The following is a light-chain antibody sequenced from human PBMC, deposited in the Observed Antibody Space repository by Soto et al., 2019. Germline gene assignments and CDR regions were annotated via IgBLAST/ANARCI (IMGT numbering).Light chain of an antibody. Sequence: DIVMTQSPDSLDVSLGERATINCKSTQSVLYSSNNNNYLAWFQQKPGQPPKLLIYWASNRESGVPDRFSGSGSGTDFTLTISSLQAEDVAVYYCQQYYNIPFTFGPGTKVDIK. CDR2: WAS. CDR1: QSVLYSSNNNNY. CDR3: QQYYNIPFT. V-gene: IGKV4-1*01. J-gene: IGKJ3*01.